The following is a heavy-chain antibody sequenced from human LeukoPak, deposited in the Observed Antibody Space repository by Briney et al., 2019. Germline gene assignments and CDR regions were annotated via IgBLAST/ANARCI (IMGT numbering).Heavy chain of an antibody. V-gene: IGHV3-30*18. CDR1: GFTVSSYG. J-gene: IGHJ4*02. CDR2: ISYDGSNK. Sequence: GRSLRLSCAASGFTVSSYGIHWVRQAPGKGLEWVAVISYDGSNKYYADSVKGRFTISRDNSKNTLYLQMNSLRAEDTAVYYCAKGLLWFGELSPSFDYWGQGTLVTVSS. CDR3: AKGLLWFGELSPSFDY. D-gene: IGHD3-10*01.